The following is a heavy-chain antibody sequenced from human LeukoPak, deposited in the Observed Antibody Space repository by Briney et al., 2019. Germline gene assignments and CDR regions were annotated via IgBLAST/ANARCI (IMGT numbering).Heavy chain of an antibody. CDR2: IAYDGNNT. CDR3: AREGFAAASDI. Sequence: GGSLRLSCVASGFIFSDYGIQWVRQAPGKGLEWVAVIAYDGNNTYYGDSVRGRFTISRDNAKNSMYLQMNSLRAEDTAVYYCAREGFAAASDIWGQGTMVTVSS. V-gene: IGHV3-30*03. CDR1: GFIFSDYG. D-gene: IGHD2-15*01. J-gene: IGHJ3*02.